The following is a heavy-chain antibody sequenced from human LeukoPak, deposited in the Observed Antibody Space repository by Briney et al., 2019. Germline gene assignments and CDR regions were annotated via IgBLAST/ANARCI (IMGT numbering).Heavy chain of an antibody. J-gene: IGHJ3*02. Sequence: PGGSLRLSCAAAGFSFSGYSINWVRQVPGKGLEWVAYISSDSKYIYYAGSMKGRYTVSRDNARNSLYLQMNSLGAEDTAVYYCARGHSGSYQRNDAFDIWGQGTMVTVSS. CDR3: ARGHSGSYQRNDAFDI. CDR1: GFSFSGYS. D-gene: IGHD1-26*01. V-gene: IGHV3-21*01. CDR2: ISSDSKYI.